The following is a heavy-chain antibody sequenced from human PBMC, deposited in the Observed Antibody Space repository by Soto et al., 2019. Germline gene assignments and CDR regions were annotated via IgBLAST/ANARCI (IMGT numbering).Heavy chain of an antibody. Sequence: QVQLVQSGAEVQEPGSSVNISCKASGGSFGGHPISWVRQATGQGLEWMGGIIPVFGAANYAQKFQGRLTITADKSATTAYMELGSLRSEDTAVYYCARGDGEIILRGALDMWGQGTMVTVSS. D-gene: IGHD3-10*01. CDR1: GGSFGGHP. J-gene: IGHJ3*02. V-gene: IGHV1-69*06. CDR2: IIPVFGAA. CDR3: ARGDGEIILRGALDM.